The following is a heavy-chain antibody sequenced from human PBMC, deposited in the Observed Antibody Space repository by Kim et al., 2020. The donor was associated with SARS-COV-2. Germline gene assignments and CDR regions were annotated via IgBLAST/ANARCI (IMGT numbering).Heavy chain of an antibody. D-gene: IGHD2-15*01. CDR2: GST. J-gene: IGHJ5*02. CDR3: ASYRYSFDP. Sequence: GSTNYNPSLKSRVTISVDTSKNQFSLKLSSVTAADTAVYYCASYRYSFDPWGQGTLVTVSS. V-gene: IGHV4-34*01.